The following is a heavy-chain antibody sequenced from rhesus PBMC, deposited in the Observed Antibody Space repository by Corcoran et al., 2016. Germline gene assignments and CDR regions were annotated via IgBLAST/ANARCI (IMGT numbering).Heavy chain of an antibody. CDR2: QSVSVWHP. Sequence: QVQLQESGPGLVKPSETLSLTCAVSGGSVSSTNWWSWIRQPPGKGLGWIGYQSVSVWHPYYNPPLKGRGTSSTAPSKDHFSLKLTSVTAADPAVYYCAMYYNIWTGYFDYWGPGVLVTVSS. V-gene: IGHV4-65*01. CDR3: AMYYNIWTGYFDY. J-gene: IGHJ4*01. CDR1: GGSVSSTNW. D-gene: IGHD3-3*01.